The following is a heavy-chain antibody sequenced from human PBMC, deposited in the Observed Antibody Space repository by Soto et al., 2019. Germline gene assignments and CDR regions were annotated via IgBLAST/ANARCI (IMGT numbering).Heavy chain of an antibody. J-gene: IGHJ4*02. CDR2: IYYSGST. CDR3: ARVPDSSAWSLATDS. D-gene: IGHD2-8*02. CDR1: GGSISNSY. V-gene: IGHV4-59*01. Sequence: SETLSLTCTVSGGSISNSYWSWIRQPPGKGLEWIGYIYYSGSTNYNPSLKSRVTISVDTSKNQFSLKLSSVTAADTAVYYCARVPDSSAWSLATDSWGQGTPVTVSS.